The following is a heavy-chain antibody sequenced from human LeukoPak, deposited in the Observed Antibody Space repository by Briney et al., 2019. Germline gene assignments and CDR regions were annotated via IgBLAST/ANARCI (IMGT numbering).Heavy chain of an antibody. CDR2: IKQDGSEK. D-gene: IGHD6-19*01. J-gene: IGHJ4*02. Sequence: GGSLRLSCAASGFTFSSYWMSWVRQAPGKGLEWVANIKQDGSEKYYADSVKGRFTISRDNSKNTLYLQVNSLRVEDTAVYYCVEDQREAYRSGWSRDFDYWGQGTLVTVSS. V-gene: IGHV3-7*01. CDR1: GFTFSSYW. CDR3: VEDQREAYRSGWSRDFDY.